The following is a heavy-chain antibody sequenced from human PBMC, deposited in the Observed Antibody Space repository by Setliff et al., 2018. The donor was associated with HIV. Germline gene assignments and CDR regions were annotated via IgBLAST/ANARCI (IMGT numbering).Heavy chain of an antibody. Sequence: GASVKVSCKVSGDTFRNYALNWVRQAPGQGLEWMGGIIPPVGAAVYAQKFQGRVTMSEDTSTDTAYMELSSLRSEDTAVYYCATRAYDSSGYLRSRVSGAALDIWGQGTMVTVSS. V-gene: IGHV1-69*06. CDR3: ATRAYDSSGYLRSRVSGAALDI. CDR2: IIPPVGAA. J-gene: IGHJ3*02. D-gene: IGHD3-22*01. CDR1: GDTFRNYA.